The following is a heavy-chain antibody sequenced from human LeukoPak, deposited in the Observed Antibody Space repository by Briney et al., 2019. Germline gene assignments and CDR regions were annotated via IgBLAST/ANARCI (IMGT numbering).Heavy chain of an antibody. CDR2: ITVYNGNT. J-gene: IGHJ4*02. V-gene: IGHV1-18*01. Sequence: ASVKVSCKTSGYSFTTYGTNWVRQAPGQGLEWMGWITVYNGNTNYAHKFQGRFTMTTDTYTRTVYMELRGLKSNDTAVYYCARGVSNSWADFWGQGTLVTVSS. D-gene: IGHD2/OR15-2a*01. CDR1: GYSFTTYG. CDR3: ARGVSNSWADF.